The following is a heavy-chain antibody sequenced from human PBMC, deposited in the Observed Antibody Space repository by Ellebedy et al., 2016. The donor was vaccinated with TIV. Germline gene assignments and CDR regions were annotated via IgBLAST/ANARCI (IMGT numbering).Heavy chain of an antibody. CDR3: ARDRLGIAAADYNWFDP. Sequence: AASVKVSCKASGYTFTGYYMHWVRQAPGQGLEWMGWINPNSGGTNYAQKFQGWVTMTRDTSISTAYMELSRLRSDDTAVYYCARDRLGIAAADYNWFDPWGQGTLVTVSS. D-gene: IGHD6-13*01. CDR2: INPNSGGT. CDR1: GYTFTGYY. J-gene: IGHJ5*02. V-gene: IGHV1-2*04.